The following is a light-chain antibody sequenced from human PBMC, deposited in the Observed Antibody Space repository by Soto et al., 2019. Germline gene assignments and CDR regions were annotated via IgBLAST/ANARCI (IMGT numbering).Light chain of an antibody. Sequence: DIQMTQSPSTLSASVGDRVTITCRASQTIDSWLAWYQQRPGKPPNLLIYKASTLASGVPSRFSGSGSGTEFTLTINTLQSNDFETYYRQQYHIYSGTFGQGTKV. CDR3: QQYHIYSGT. CDR1: QTIDSW. V-gene: IGKV1-5*03. CDR2: KAS. J-gene: IGKJ1*01.